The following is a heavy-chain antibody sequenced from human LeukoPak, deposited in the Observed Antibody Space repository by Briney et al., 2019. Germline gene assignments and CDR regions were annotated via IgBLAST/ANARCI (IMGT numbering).Heavy chain of an antibody. Sequence: GASVKVSCKASGYTFTGYYMHWVRQAPGQGLEWMGWINPNSGGTNYAQKFQGRATMTRDTSISTAYMELSRLRSDDTAVYYCARGDRLARRITIFGVVIHWGQGTLVTVSS. CDR2: INPNSGGT. CDR3: ARGDRLARRITIFGVVIH. J-gene: IGHJ4*02. V-gene: IGHV1-2*02. D-gene: IGHD3-3*01. CDR1: GYTFTGYY.